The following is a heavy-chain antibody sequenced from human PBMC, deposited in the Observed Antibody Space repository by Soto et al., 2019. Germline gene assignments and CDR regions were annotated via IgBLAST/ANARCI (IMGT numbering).Heavy chain of an antibody. J-gene: IGHJ5*02. CDR2: ISSSSSYI. V-gene: IGHV3-21*01. D-gene: IGHD6-13*01. CDR3: ARVGPSSSWYNWCDP. CDR1: GFTFSSYS. Sequence: GGSLRLSCAASGFTFSSYSMNWVRQAPGKGLEWVSSISSSSSYIYYADSVKGRFTISRDNAKNSLYLQMNSLRAEDTAVYYCARVGPSSSWYNWCDPWGQGTLVTVSS.